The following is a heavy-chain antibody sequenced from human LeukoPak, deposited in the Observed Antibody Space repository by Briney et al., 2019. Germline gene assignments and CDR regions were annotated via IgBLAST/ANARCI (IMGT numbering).Heavy chain of an antibody. CDR2: ISSSSSYI. CDR3: ASRFEYSSSFPLGYFDY. J-gene: IGHJ4*02. V-gene: IGHV3-21*01. CDR1: GFTFSSYS. D-gene: IGHD6-6*01. Sequence: GGSLRLSCAASGFTFSSYSMNWVRQAPGKGLEWVSSISSSSSYIYYADSVKGRFTISRDNAKNSLYLQMNSLRAEDTAVYYCASRFEYSSSFPLGYFDYWGQGTLVTVSS.